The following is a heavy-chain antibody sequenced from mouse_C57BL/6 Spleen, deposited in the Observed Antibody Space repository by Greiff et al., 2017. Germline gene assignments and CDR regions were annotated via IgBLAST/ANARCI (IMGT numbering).Heavy chain of an antibody. Sequence: VKLMESGPGLVQPSQSLSITCTVSGFSLTSYGVHWVRQSPGKGLEWLGVIWSGGSTDYNAAFISRLSISKDNSKSQVFFKMNSLQADDTAIYYCARTTTVVARGFAYWGQGPLVTVSA. CDR2: IWSGGST. V-gene: IGHV2-2*01. CDR3: ARTTTVVARGFAY. J-gene: IGHJ3*01. CDR1: GFSLTSYG. D-gene: IGHD1-1*01.